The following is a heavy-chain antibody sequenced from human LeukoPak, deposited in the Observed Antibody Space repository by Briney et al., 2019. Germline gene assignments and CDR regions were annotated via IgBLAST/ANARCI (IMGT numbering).Heavy chain of an antibody. Sequence: GGSLRLSCAASGFTVSTNYMTWVRQAPGKGLEWVSVIYSSNTTYYADSVKGRFTISRHDSKNTLYLQMNSVRADDTAVYYCTRGGYSGSYQHYFDSWGQGTLVTVSS. D-gene: IGHD1-26*01. V-gene: IGHV3-53*04. CDR3: TRGGYSGSYQHYFDS. CDR1: GFTVSTNY. J-gene: IGHJ4*02. CDR2: IYSSNTT.